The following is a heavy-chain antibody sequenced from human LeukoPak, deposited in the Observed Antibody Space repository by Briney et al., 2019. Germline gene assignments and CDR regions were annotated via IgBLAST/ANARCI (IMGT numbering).Heavy chain of an antibody. CDR2: IWSDETNT. V-gene: IGHV3-30*02. CDR1: GFTFSTYG. J-gene: IGHJ4*02. D-gene: IGHD5-18*01. CDR3: ANSGYNY. Sequence: PGGSLRLSSAASGFTFSTYGMHWVRQAPGKGLEWVTLIWSDETNTDYVDSVKGRFIIYRENSKNTLYLKMNSLRTEDTAVYYCANSGYNYWGQGTLVTVSS.